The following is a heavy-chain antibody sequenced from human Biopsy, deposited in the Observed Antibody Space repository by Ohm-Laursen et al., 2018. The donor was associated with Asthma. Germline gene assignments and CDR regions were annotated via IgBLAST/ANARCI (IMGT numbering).Heavy chain of an antibody. V-gene: IGHV4-59*01. Sequence: GTLSLTCSVSGRSISNFYWSWIRQPPGKGLEWIGDIYYSGTTNYNPSLKSRVTISVDTSKNQFSLQLTSVTAADTAVYYCARGVDRVTGLLDHFDSWGQGTLVTVSS. CDR1: GRSISNFY. D-gene: IGHD2-21*02. CDR2: IYYSGTT. CDR3: ARGVDRVTGLLDHFDS. J-gene: IGHJ4*02.